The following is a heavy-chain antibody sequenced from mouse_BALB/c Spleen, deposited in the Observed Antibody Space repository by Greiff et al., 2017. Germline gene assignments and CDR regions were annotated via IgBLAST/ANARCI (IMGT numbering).Heavy chain of an antibody. J-gene: IGHJ2*01. Sequence: VKLVESGPGLVQPSQSLSITCTVSGFSLTSYGVHWVRQSPGKGLEWLGVIWSGGSTDYNAAFISRLSISKDNSKSQVFFKMNSLQANDTAIYYWCRNGRLRFDYWGQGTTLTVSS. CDR2: IWSGGST. D-gene: IGHD2-4*01. CDR3: CRNGRLRFDY. CDR1: GFSLTSYG. V-gene: IGHV2-2*02.